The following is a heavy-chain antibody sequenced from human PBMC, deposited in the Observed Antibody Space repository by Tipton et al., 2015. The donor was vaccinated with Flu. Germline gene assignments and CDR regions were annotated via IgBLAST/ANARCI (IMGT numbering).Heavy chain of an antibody. J-gene: IGHJ4*02. CDR3: ARERADDFWGGDS. Sequence: SLRLSCAASGFTFSDFGLHWVRQAPGKGLEWVANIKQDGSEKYYVDSVKGRFTISRDNAKSSLFLQMNSLRVEDTAVYYCARERADDFWGGDSWGLGTLFTVSS. V-gene: IGHV3-7*01. CDR2: IKQDGSEK. D-gene: IGHD3-3*01. CDR1: GFTFSDFG.